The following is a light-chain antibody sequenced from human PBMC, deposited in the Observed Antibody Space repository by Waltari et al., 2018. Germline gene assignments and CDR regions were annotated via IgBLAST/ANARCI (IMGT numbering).Light chain of an antibody. J-gene: IGKJ4*01. CDR1: QGISTY. Sequence: DIQLTQSPSFLSSSVGDRVTISCRASQGISTYLAWVQQKTGKAPRRLIYAAAILQGGVPSRFSGSGSGTDFTLTISSLQPEDFGTYYCQQIKSYPITFGGGTKVEVK. CDR3: QQIKSYPIT. V-gene: IGKV1-9*01. CDR2: AAA.